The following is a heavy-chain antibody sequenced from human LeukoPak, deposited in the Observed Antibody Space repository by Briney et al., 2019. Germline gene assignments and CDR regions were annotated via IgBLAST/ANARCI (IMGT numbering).Heavy chain of an antibody. Sequence: PSETLSLTCTVSGGSISSGDYYWRWLRQPPGKGLEWIGYIYYSGSTYYNPSLKSRVTISVDTSKNQFSLKLSSVTAADTAVYYCARDAYYYGSGTFDPWGQGTLVTVSS. D-gene: IGHD3-10*01. V-gene: IGHV4-30-4*01. CDR1: GGSISSGDYY. CDR2: IYYSGST. J-gene: IGHJ5*02. CDR3: ARDAYYYGSGTFDP.